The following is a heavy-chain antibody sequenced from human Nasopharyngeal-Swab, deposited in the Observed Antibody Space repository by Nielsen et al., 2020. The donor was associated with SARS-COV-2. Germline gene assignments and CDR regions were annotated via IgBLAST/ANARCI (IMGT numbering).Heavy chain of an antibody. CDR3: ARDHRRTFDY. CDR2: INSDGSST. J-gene: IGHJ4*02. Sequence: GESLKISCAASGFTFSSYWMHWVRQAPGKGLVWVSRINSDGSSTSYADSVKGRFTISRDNAKNTLYLQMNSLRAEDMAVYYCARDHRRTFDYWGQGTLITVSS. V-gene: IGHV3-74*01. CDR1: GFTFSSYW.